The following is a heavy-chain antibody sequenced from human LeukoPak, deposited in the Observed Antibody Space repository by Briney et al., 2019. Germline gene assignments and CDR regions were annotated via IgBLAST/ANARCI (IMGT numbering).Heavy chain of an antibody. V-gene: IGHV3-30-3*01. J-gene: IGHJ4*02. Sequence: PGGSLRLSCAASGFTFSSNAMHWVRQAPGEGLDWVALISNDGSDEYYADSVEGRFTISRDNSKNTLYLQMNSLRAEDTAVYYCARGYSSSWYSDYWGQGTLVTVSS. CDR3: ARGYSSSWYSDY. CDR1: GFTFSSNA. D-gene: IGHD6-13*01. CDR2: ISNDGSDE.